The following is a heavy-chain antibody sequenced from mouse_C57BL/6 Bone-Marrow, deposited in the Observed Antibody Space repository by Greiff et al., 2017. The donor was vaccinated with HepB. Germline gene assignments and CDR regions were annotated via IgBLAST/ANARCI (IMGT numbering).Heavy chain of an antibody. CDR1: GYTFTSYG. Sequence: VQRVESGAELARPGASVKLSCKASGYTFTSYGISWVKQRTGQGLEWIGEIYPRSGNTYYNEKFKGKATLTADKSSSTAYMELRSLTSEDSAVYFCAREGYSNFLWGQGTTLTVSS. J-gene: IGHJ2*01. CDR2: IYPRSGNT. CDR3: AREGYSNFL. V-gene: IGHV1-81*01. D-gene: IGHD2-5*01.